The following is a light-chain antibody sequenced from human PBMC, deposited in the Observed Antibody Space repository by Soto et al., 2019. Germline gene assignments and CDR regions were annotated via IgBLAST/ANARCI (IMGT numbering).Light chain of an antibody. CDR2: EVS. CDR1: SSDVGGYNH. V-gene: IGLV2-14*01. CDR3: SSYKRGATLV. Sequence: QSALTQPASVSGSPGQSITISCTGTSSDVGGYNHVAWYQQYPGKAPKLIIFEVSDRPSRISNRFSGSKSANTASLSISGLQAEDEADYYCSSYKRGATLVFGGGTKVTVL. J-gene: IGLJ2*01.